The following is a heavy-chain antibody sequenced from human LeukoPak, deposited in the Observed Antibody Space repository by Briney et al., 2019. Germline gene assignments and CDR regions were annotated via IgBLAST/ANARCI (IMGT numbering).Heavy chain of an antibody. D-gene: IGHD4-17*01. V-gene: IGHV3-7*01. CDR1: GFTFSAYW. CDR3: VRLFGGVTTFDY. J-gene: IGHJ4*02. CDR2: INPDGSGT. Sequence: GGSLRLSCAASGFTFSAYWMSWVRQGPGKGLDWVASINPDGSGTCYVDSVRGRFTISRDDAQNSLYLHMNSLSAEDTAVYYCVRLFGGVTTFDYWGQGTLITVSS.